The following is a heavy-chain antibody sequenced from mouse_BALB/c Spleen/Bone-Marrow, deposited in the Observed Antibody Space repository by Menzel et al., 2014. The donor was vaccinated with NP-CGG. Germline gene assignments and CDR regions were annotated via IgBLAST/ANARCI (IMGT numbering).Heavy chain of an antibody. J-gene: IGHJ4*01. Sequence: EVHLVESGGGLVQPGGSLRLSCTTSGFTFXDYYMSWVCQPPGKALEWLAFIRNKAYGYTTEYSASVRGRFTISRDNSQSILYLQMNTLRAEDSATYYCARSPMDYWGQGTSVTVSS. CDR2: IRNKAYGYTT. CDR3: ARSPMDY. V-gene: IGHV7-3*02. CDR1: GFTFXDYY.